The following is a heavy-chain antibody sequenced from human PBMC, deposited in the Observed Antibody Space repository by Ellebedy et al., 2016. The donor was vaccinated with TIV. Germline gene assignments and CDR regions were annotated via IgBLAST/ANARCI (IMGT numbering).Heavy chain of an antibody. CDR3: ARKYSGFDY. Sequence: SETLSLXXTVSGDSITNYYWIWIRQPPGKGLEWFGQISYSGYTSYNPSLKSRITMSVDSSKNQFSLILTSMTAADTAFYYCARKYSGFDYWGRGTLVTVSS. CDR2: ISYSGYT. V-gene: IGHV4-59*08. D-gene: IGHD1-26*01. J-gene: IGHJ4*02. CDR1: GDSITNYY.